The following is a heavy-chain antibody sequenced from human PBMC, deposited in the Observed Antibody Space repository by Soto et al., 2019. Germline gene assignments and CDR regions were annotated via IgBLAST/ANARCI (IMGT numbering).Heavy chain of an antibody. J-gene: IGHJ4*02. Sequence: SETLSLTCAVSGASVTSDDYYWSWIRQPPGKGLEWIGYIYHSGSTYYNPSLKSRVSIPIDTSQNQFSLKLTSLTAADTAVYYCARDPIFYYASSGYGGSYFDYWGQGSRLTLSS. D-gene: IGHD3-22*01. CDR2: IYHSGST. CDR1: GASVTSDDYY. V-gene: IGHV4-30-4*01. CDR3: ARDPIFYYASSGYGGSYFDY.